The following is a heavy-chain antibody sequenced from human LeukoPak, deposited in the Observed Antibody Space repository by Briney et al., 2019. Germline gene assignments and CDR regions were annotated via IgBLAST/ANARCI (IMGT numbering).Heavy chain of an antibody. CDR1: GFSFRTYS. CDR3: ARPETEGEISGAWGY. Sequence: GGSLRLSCAASGFSFRTYSFTWVRQAPGKGLEWVASISSSGNYLYYADSFKGRFTISRDIAKNSLYLQMNILRVEDTAVYYCARPETEGEISGAWGYWGQGTLVTVSS. D-gene: IGHD3-16*01. CDR2: ISSSGNYL. J-gene: IGHJ4*02. V-gene: IGHV3-21*01.